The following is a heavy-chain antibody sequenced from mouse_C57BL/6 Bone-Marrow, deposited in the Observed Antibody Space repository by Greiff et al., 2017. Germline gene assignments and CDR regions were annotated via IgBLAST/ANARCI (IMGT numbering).Heavy chain of an antibody. CDR1: GFTFSSYA. Sequence: EVKLVESGGGLVKPGGSLKLSCAASGFTFSSYAMSWVRQTPEKRLEWVATISDGGSYTYYPDNVKGRFTISRDNAKNNLYLQMSHLKSEDTAMYYCARAAYYPFAYWGQGTLVTVSA. CDR2: ISDGGSYT. CDR3: ARAAYYPFAY. J-gene: IGHJ3*01. D-gene: IGHD2-10*01. V-gene: IGHV5-4*03.